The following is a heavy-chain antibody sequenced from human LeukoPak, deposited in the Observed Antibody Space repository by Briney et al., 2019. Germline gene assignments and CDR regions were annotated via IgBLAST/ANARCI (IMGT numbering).Heavy chain of an antibody. CDR1: GFTFSNHW. CDR2: INRDGSEK. V-gene: IGHV3-7*01. D-gene: IGHD2-2*01. J-gene: IGHJ5*02. CDR3: ARDGGSRTADP. Sequence: GGSLRLSCAASGFTFSNHWMAWVRQAPGKGLEWVANINRDGSEKYYVDSVKGRFTISRGNAKNSLYLQMNSLRAEDTAVYYCARDGGSRTADPWGQGTLVTVSS.